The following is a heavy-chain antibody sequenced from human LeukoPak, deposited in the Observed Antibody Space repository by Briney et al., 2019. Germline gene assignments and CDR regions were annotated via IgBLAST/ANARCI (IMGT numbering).Heavy chain of an antibody. CDR1: GGSISSYY. Sequence: SETLSLTCTVSGGSISSYYWSWIRQPPGKGLEWIGYIYYTGSTNYNPSLKSRVTISVDTSKNQFSLKLSSVTAADTAVYYCARSPGYDPTYDYWGQGTLVTVSS. D-gene: IGHD5-12*01. CDR3: ARSPGYDPTYDY. CDR2: IYYTGST. J-gene: IGHJ4*02. V-gene: IGHV4-59*01.